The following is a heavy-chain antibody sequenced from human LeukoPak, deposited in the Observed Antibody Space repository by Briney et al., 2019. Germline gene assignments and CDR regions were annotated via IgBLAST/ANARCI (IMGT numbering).Heavy chain of an antibody. V-gene: IGHV4-34*01. CDR2: VNHSGST. J-gene: IGHJ6*03. D-gene: IGHD3-10*01. Sequence: SETLSLTCAVYDGSFSDYYWTWIRQPPGKGLEWIGEVNHSGSTNFNPSLKSRVTISVETSKNQFSLTLTSVTAADTAVYYCARAYYGSGSFLEYYYHMDVWGKGTTVTVSS. CDR1: DGSFSDYY. CDR3: ARAYYGSGSFLEYYYHMDV.